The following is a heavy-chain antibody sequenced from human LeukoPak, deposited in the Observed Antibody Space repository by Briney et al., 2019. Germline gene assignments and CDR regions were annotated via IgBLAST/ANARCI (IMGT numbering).Heavy chain of an antibody. V-gene: IGHV4-59*01. J-gene: IGHJ4*02. CDR1: GDFITAYY. CDR3: ARVKVRGVIYFDY. CDR2: VYYSGST. D-gene: IGHD3-10*01. Sequence: SETLSLTCTVSGDFITAYYWSWIRQPPGKGLEWIGYVYYSGSTNYNPSLKSRVTISVDTSKNQFSLKLSSVTAADTAVYYCARVKVRGVIYFDYWGQGTLVTVSS.